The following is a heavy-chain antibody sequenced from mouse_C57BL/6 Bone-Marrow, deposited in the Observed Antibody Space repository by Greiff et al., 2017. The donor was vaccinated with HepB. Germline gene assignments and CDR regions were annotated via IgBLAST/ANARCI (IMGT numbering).Heavy chain of an antibody. D-gene: IGHD4-1*01. CDR1: GFTFSSYA. CDR3: TRENWYYFDY. Sequence: EVLLVESGAGLVKPGGSLKLSCAASGFTFSSYAMSWVRQTPEKRLEWVAYISSGGDYIYYADTVKGRFTISRDNARNTLYLQMSSLKSEDTAMYYCTRENWYYFDYWGQGTTLTVSS. J-gene: IGHJ2*01. CDR2: ISSGGDYI. V-gene: IGHV5-9-1*02.